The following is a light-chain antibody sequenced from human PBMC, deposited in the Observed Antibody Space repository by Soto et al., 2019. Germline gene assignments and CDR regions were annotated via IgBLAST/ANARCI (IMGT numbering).Light chain of an antibody. J-gene: IGLJ2*01. CDR1: RSNIGSNT. CDR2: GNT. CDR3: QSYDSSLSGSKV. Sequence: QSVLTQPPSASGTPGQPVAISCSGTRSNIGSNTVNWYQQLPGAAPKLLIYGNTNRPSGVPDRFSGSKSGTSASLAITGLQAEDEADYYCQSYDSSLSGSKVFGGGTKLTVL. V-gene: IGLV1-40*01.